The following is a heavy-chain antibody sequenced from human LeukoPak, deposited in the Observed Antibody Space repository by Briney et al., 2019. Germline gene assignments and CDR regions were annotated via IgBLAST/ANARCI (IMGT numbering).Heavy chain of an antibody. CDR3: ARASFPGGAHCRGGNCYELDF. V-gene: IGHV3-30*04. CDR2: ISFDASRS. Sequence: PGGSLRLSCLASGFTSENYAMHWVRQAPGKGLEWVAVISFDASRSGSADSVQGRFTISRDNSKNTLYLQMNSLRDEDTAVYFCARASFPGGAHCRGGNCYELDFWGRGTLVTVSS. J-gene: IGHJ4*02. D-gene: IGHD2-15*01. CDR1: GFTSENYA.